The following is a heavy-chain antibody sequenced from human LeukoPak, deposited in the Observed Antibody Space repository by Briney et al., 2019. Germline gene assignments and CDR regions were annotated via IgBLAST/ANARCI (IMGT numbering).Heavy chain of an antibody. D-gene: IGHD1/OR15-1a*01. J-gene: IGHJ4*02. Sequence: PGGSLRLSCPDSGFTFSSYGMHWVRQAPGKGLEWVAFIRYDGSNKYYADSVKGRFTISRDNSKNTLYLQMNSLRPEDTAVYYCAKKRTAENYFDYGGQGTLVTVSS. CDR3: AKKRTAENYFDY. CDR1: GFTFSSYG. V-gene: IGHV3-30*02. CDR2: IRYDGSNK.